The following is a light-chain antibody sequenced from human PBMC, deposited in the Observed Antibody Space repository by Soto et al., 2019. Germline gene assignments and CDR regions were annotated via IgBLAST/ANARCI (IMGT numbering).Light chain of an antibody. CDR3: MQSTQFPLT. J-gene: IGKJ4*01. CDR2: KIS. CDR1: HSLVHSDGNAY. V-gene: IGKV2-24*01. Sequence: MMTQTILSSPIILGQPASISCTSSHSLVHSDGNAYLSWLRLGPGQPPKLLIYKISNRFSGVPDRFTGSGAGTDFTLKISRVEAEDVGTYYCMQSTQFPLTFGGGTKVDIK.